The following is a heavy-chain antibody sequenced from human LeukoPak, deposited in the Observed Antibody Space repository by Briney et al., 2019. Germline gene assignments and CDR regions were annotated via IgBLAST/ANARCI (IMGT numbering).Heavy chain of an antibody. CDR2: VYYSGIT. Sequence: SETLSLTCTVSGDLISRSGYYWGWIRQPPGKGLEWIGSVYYSGITYDNSSLKSRVTISVDTSKNQFSLKLSSVTAADTAVYYCARADYYDSSGYLAYYYMDVWGKGTTVTVSS. V-gene: IGHV4-39*07. J-gene: IGHJ6*03. D-gene: IGHD3-22*01. CDR1: GDLISRSGYY. CDR3: ARADYYDSSGYLAYYYMDV.